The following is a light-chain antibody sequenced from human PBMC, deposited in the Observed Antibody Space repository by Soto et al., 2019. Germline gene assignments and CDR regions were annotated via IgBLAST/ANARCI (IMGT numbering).Light chain of an antibody. Sequence: QSALTQPPSVSGSPGQSVTISCSGTSSDVGSYNRVSWYQQPPGTAPKLMIYDVSNRPSGVPDRFSGSKSGNTPPLTISGLQAGAEADYYCSSYVASSSTYVFGTGTKLTVL. V-gene: IGLV2-18*02. CDR1: SSDVGSYNR. J-gene: IGLJ1*01. CDR2: DVS. CDR3: SSYVASSSTYV.